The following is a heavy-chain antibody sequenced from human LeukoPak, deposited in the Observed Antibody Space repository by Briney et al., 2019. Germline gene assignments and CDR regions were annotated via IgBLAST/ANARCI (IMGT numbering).Heavy chain of an antibody. J-gene: IGHJ4*02. V-gene: IGHV3-48*02. Sequence: GGSLRLSCAASGFTFSSYSMNWVRQAPGKGLEWVSYISSSTSTIYYADSVKGRFTISRDNAKNSLYQQMNSLRDEDTAVYYCARESEGIDYWGQGTLVTVSS. CDR3: ARESEGIDY. D-gene: IGHD1-14*01. CDR1: GFTFSSYS. CDR2: ISSSTSTI.